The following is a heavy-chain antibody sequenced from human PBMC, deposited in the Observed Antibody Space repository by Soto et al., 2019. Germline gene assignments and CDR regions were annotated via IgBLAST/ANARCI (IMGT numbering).Heavy chain of an antibody. V-gene: IGHV4-30-4*01. J-gene: IGHJ6*02. CDR3: ARDRMVRGVEDGMDV. D-gene: IGHD3-10*01. Sequence: SETLSVTCTVSGGSISSGDYYWSWIRQPPGKGLEWIGYIYYSGSTYYNPSLKSRVTISVDTSKNQFSLKLSSVTAADTAVYYCARDRMVRGVEDGMDVWGQGTTVTVSS. CDR2: IYYSGST. CDR1: GGSISSGDYY.